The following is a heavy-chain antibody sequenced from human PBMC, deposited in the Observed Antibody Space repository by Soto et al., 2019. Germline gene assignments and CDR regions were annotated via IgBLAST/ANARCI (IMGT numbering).Heavy chain of an antibody. Sequence: PGGSLRLSCAASGFTFSSSWMAWVRQAPGKGLEWVANIKQDGSDKNYVDSVKGRFTISRDNAKDSLFLHMISLRGEDTALYYCARDSSGSLDSWGQGTLVTVSS. D-gene: IGHD1-26*01. V-gene: IGHV3-7*01. J-gene: IGHJ4*02. CDR1: GFTFSSSW. CDR3: ARDSSGSLDS. CDR2: IKQDGSDK.